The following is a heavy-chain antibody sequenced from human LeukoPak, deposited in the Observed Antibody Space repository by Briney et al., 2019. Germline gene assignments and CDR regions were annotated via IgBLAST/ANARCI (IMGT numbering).Heavy chain of an antibody. CDR3: ARDGISYYDTLDAFDI. J-gene: IGHJ3*02. CDR1: GGSISSGSYY. CDR2: IYTSGST. D-gene: IGHD3-22*01. Sequence: PSQTLSLTCTVSGGSISSGSYYRSWIRQPAGKGLEWIGRIYTSGSTNYNPSLKSRVTISVDTSKNQFSLKLSSVTAADTAVYYCARDGISYYDTLDAFDIWGQGTMVTVSS. V-gene: IGHV4-61*02.